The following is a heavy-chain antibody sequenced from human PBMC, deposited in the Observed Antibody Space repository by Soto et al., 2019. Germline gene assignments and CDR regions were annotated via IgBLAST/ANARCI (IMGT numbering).Heavy chain of an antibody. CDR3: AHSEGGTVVSTSFDY. CDR1: GFSLSTSGVG. V-gene: IGHV2-5*02. D-gene: IGHD2-15*01. Sequence: QITLKESGPTLVKPTQTLTLTCTFSGFSLSTSGVGVGWIRQPPGKALEWLALIYWDDDKRYSPSLKSRLTSTKDTSKNQVVLTMTNMDPVDTATYYCAHSEGGTVVSTSFDYWGQGTLVTVSS. CDR2: IYWDDDK. J-gene: IGHJ4*02.